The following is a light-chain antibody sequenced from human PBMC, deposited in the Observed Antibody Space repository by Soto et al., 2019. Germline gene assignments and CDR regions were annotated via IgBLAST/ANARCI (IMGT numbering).Light chain of an antibody. CDR2: GAS. CDR3: QQYAASPRT. CDR1: QSVSSSY. V-gene: IGKV3-20*01. Sequence: EIVLTQSPGTLSLSPRERATLSCRASQSVSSSYLAWYQHKPGQAPRLLIYGASSRAPGIPDRFSGSGSGKDFTLTISRLESEDFAVYYCQQYAASPRTCGQGTQVEVK. J-gene: IGKJ1*01.